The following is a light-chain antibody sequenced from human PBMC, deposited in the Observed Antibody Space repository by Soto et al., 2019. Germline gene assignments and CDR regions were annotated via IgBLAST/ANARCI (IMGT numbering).Light chain of an antibody. CDR1: QYINTR. Sequence: EIVLTQPPATPSSFPGDRVTLSCRASQYINTRLAWYQHRPGQAPRLLIYQTSLRAAGIPARFSASGSGTDFTLTISDVQPEDFALYYCHQRQSWPRTFGQGTKVDI. V-gene: IGKV3-11*01. J-gene: IGKJ1*01. CDR3: HQRQSWPRT. CDR2: QTS.